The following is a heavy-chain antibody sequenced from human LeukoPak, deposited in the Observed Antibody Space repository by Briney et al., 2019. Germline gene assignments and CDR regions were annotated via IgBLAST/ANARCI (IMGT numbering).Heavy chain of an antibody. CDR2: INHSGST. CDR1: GGSFSGYY. J-gene: IGHJ4*02. D-gene: IGHD6-19*01. Sequence: SETLSLTCAVYGGSFSGYYWSWIRQPPGKGLEWIGEINHSGSTNYNPSLKSRVTISVDTSKNQFSLKLSSVTAADTAVYYCARDSSGWYGDWDYYFDYWGQGTLVTVSS. CDR3: ARDSSGWYGDWDYYFDY. V-gene: IGHV4-34*01.